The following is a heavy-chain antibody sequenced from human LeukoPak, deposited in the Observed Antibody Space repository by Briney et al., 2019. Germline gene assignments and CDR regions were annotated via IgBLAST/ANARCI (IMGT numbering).Heavy chain of an antibody. J-gene: IGHJ4*02. Sequence: GGALRLSCAASGNYWMHWLRQAPGKGLVWVSHINSDGSWTSYADSVKGRFTISKDNAKNRVYLEMNTLRAEDTAVYYCVSFDETYWGRGTLVTVSS. CDR1: GNYW. D-gene: IGHD2-15*01. CDR3: VSFDETY. V-gene: IGHV3-74*01. CDR2: INSDGSWT.